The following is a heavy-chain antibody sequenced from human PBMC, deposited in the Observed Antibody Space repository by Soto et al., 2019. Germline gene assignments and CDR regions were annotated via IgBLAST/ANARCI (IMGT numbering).Heavy chain of an antibody. J-gene: IGHJ4*02. Sequence: QVQLLESGPGLVKPSQTLSLTCTVSGGSISIGGYYWSWIRQHPGKGLEWIGYIYYSGVSYYSPSRKSRVTISIDTSKNQFSLKLSSVTAADTAVYFCAGGVLYWGQGTLVTVSS. V-gene: IGHV4-31*03. CDR1: GGSISIGGYY. CDR3: AGGVLY. CDR2: IYYSGVS.